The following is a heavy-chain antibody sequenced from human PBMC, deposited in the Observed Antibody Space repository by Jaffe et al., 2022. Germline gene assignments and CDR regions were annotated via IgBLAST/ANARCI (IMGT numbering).Heavy chain of an antibody. D-gene: IGHD2-15*01. CDR1: GFTFSSYA. J-gene: IGHJ3*02. CDR2: ISGSGGST. CDR3: AKDPRRCSGGSCPPDAFDI. Sequence: EVQLLESGGGLVQPGGSLRLSCAASGFTFSSYAMSWVRQAPGKGLEWVSAISGSGGSTYYADSVKGRFTISRDNSKNTLYLQMNSLRAEDTAVYYCAKDPRRCSGGSCPPDAFDIWGQGTMVTVSS. V-gene: IGHV3-23*01.